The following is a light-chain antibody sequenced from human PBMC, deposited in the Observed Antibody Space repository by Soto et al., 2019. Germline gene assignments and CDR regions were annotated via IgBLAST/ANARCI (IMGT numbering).Light chain of an antibody. J-gene: IGLJ1*01. CDR1: SSDVGIYTH. CDR3: NSYTSSYTYV. Sequence: QSALTQPASVSVSPGQSITISCTGASSDVGIYTHVSCYQQHPGSAPKLLIYVVSNRPSGVSNRFSGSKSGNTASLTISGLQAADEADYYCNSYTSSYTYVFGTGTKVTVL. V-gene: IGLV2-14*01. CDR2: VVS.